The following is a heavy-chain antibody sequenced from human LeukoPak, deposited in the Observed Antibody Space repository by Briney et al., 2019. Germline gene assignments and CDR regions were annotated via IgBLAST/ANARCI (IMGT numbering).Heavy chain of an antibody. CDR3: ARISSGSYYFYYYYYMDV. J-gene: IGHJ6*03. CDR2: IYSGGST. V-gene: IGHV3-66*02. Sequence: PGGSLRLSCAASGFTVSSNYMSWVRQAPGKGLEWVSVIYSGGSTYYADSVKGRFTISRDNSKNTLYLQMNSLRAEDTAVYYCARISSGSYYFYYYYYMDVWGKGTTVTVSS. CDR1: GFTVSSNY. D-gene: IGHD1-26*01.